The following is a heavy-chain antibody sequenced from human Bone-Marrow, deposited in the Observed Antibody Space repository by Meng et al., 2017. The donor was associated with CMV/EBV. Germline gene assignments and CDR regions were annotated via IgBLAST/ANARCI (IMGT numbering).Heavy chain of an antibody. CDR2: IKPDSGAT. Sequence: ASVKVSCKTSGFYFSDHFMHWVRQAPGQGLEWMGWIKPDSGATNYAQTFRGRVTMTTDSSISTAYMELIRLTSDDTAFYYCARDHNWGPDHWGHGTLVTVPS. J-gene: IGHJ4*01. CDR1: GFYFSDHF. D-gene: IGHD1-1*01. CDR3: ARDHNWGPDH. V-gene: IGHV1-2*02.